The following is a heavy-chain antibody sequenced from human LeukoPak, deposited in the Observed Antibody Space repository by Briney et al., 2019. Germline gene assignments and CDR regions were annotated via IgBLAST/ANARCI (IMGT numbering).Heavy chain of an antibody. CDR1: GGSISGNA. Sequence: PSETLSLTCTVSGGSISGNAWSWIRQTPEKGLEWIGYIYKSGSTKYNPSLKGRVTISPDTSKNQFSLKLRSVAAADTAVYYCARESRITIFGRGFGAFDIWGQGTMVTVSS. CDR3: ARESRITIFGRGFGAFDI. V-gene: IGHV4-4*08. J-gene: IGHJ3*02. D-gene: IGHD3-3*01. CDR2: IYKSGST.